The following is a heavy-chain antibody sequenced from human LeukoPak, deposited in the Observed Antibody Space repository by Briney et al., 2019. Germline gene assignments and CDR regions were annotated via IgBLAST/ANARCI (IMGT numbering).Heavy chain of an antibody. Sequence: GASVKVSCKASGYTFTGYYMHWVRQAPGQGLEWMGWINPNSGGTNYAQKFQGRVTMTRDTSISTAYMELSRLRSDDTAVYYCARGIDYYDSSGPDYWGQGTLVTVSS. J-gene: IGHJ4*02. V-gene: IGHV1-2*02. CDR3: ARGIDYYDSSGPDY. CDR2: INPNSGGT. CDR1: GYTFTGYY. D-gene: IGHD3-22*01.